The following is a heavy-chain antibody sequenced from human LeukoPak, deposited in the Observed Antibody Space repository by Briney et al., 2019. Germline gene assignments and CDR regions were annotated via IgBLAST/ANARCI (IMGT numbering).Heavy chain of an antibody. CDR2: IRYDGSNK. CDR1: GFTFSDYY. CDR3: AKDLFGFRSGSYSDY. Sequence: GGSLRLSCAASGFTFSDYYMHWVRQAPGKGLEWVAFIRYDGSNKCYADSVKGRFTISRDNSKNTLYLQMNSLRAEDTAVYYCAKDLFGFRSGSYSDYWGQGTLVTVSS. J-gene: IGHJ4*02. D-gene: IGHD1-26*01. V-gene: IGHV3-30*02.